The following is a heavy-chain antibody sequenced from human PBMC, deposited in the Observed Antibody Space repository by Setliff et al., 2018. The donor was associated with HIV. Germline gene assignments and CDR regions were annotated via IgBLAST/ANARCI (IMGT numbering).Heavy chain of an antibody. D-gene: IGHD2-15*01. CDR3: AREVDKRQDSDAFDI. J-gene: IGHJ3*02. CDR1: GASISSGGYY. CDR2: IHHSGNA. Sequence: SETLSLTCTVSGASISSGGYYWNWIRQLPGKGLEWIGYIHHSGNAYYTPSLQSRATISVDTSKNQFSLKLNSVTAADTAVYFCAREVDKRQDSDAFDIWGPGTMVTVSS. V-gene: IGHV4-31*03.